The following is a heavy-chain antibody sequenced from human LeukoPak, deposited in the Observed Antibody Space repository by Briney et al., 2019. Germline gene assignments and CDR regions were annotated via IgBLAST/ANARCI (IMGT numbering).Heavy chain of an antibody. CDR1: GFTFSTYA. J-gene: IGHJ6*03. Sequence: GGSLRLSCAASGFTFSTYAMSWVRQAPGKGLEWVSAISGSGGSTYYADSVKGRFTISRDNSKNTLYLQMNSLRAEDTAVYYCAKGRGWEASYYYYYMDVWGKGTTVTISS. CDR2: ISGSGGST. V-gene: IGHV3-23*01. CDR3: AKGRGWEASYYYYYMDV. D-gene: IGHD1-26*01.